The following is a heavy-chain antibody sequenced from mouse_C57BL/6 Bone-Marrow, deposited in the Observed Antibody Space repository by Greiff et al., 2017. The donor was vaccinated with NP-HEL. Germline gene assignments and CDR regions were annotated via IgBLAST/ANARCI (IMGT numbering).Heavy chain of an antibody. CDR3: ARQRNYYGSSPLFAY. Sequence: EVQLQESGGDLVKPGGSLKLSCAASGFTFSSYGMSWVRQTPDKRLEWVATISSGGSYTYYPDSVKGRFTISRDNAKNTLYLQMSSLKSEDTAMYYCARQRNYYGSSPLFAYWGQGTLVTVSA. J-gene: IGHJ3*01. V-gene: IGHV5-6*01. D-gene: IGHD1-1*01. CDR1: GFTFSSYG. CDR2: ISSGGSYT.